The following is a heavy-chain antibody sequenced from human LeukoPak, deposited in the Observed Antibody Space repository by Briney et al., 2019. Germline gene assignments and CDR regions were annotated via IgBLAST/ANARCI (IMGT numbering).Heavy chain of an antibody. CDR1: GGSFSGYY. Sequence: SETLSLTCAVYGGSFSGYYWSWLRQPPGKGLEWIGEINHSGSTNYNPSLKSRVTISVDTSKNQFSLKLSSVTATDTAVYYCARGPLLLWFGAPGGWFDPWGQGTLVTVSS. CDR2: INHSGST. D-gene: IGHD3-10*01. V-gene: IGHV4-34*01. J-gene: IGHJ5*02. CDR3: ARGPLLLWFGAPGGWFDP.